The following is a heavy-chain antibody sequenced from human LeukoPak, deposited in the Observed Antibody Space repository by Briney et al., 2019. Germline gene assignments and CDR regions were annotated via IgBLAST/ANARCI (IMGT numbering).Heavy chain of an antibody. Sequence: GGSLRLSCAASGFTFSSYSMNWVRQAPGKGLEWVSSISSSSSYIYYADSVKGRFTISRDNAKNSLYLQMNSLRAEDTAVYYCAREGYCSSTSCLDYYGMDVWGQGTTVTVSS. CDR2: ISSSSSYI. CDR1: GFTFSSYS. V-gene: IGHV3-21*01. CDR3: AREGYCSSTSCLDYYGMDV. J-gene: IGHJ6*02. D-gene: IGHD2-2*01.